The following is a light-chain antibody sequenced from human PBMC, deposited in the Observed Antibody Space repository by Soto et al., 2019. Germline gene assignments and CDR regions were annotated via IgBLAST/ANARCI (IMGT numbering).Light chain of an antibody. Sequence: QSALTQPRSVSGSPGQSVTISCTGTSSDVGGYNYVSWYQQHPRKAPKLMIYDVSKRPSGVPDRFSGSKSGNTASLTISGLQAEDEADYYCCSYAGSYTLVVFGGGTKLTVL. CDR3: CSYAGSYTLVV. CDR1: SSDVGGYNY. CDR2: DVS. J-gene: IGLJ2*01. V-gene: IGLV2-11*01.